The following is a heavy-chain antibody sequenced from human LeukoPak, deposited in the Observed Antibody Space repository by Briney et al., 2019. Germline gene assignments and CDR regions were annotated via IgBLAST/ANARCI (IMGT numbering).Heavy chain of an antibody. Sequence: GGSLRLSCAASGFTVSSNYMSWVRQAPGKGLEWVSVIYSGGSTYYADSVKGRFTISRDNSKNALYLQMNSLRAEDTAVYYCAKANTAYYYYGMDVWGQGTTVTVSS. CDR1: GFTVSSNY. CDR3: AKANTAYYYYGMDV. J-gene: IGHJ6*02. D-gene: IGHD5-18*01. CDR2: IYSGGST. V-gene: IGHV3-66*01.